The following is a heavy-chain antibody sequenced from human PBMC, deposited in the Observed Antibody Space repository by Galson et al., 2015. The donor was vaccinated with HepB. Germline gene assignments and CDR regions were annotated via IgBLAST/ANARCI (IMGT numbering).Heavy chain of an antibody. CDR1: GFTFSDYY. Sequence: SLRLSCAASGFTFSDYYMSWIRQAPGKGLEWVSYISSSSSYTNYADSVKGRFTISRDNAKNSLYLQMNSLRAEDTAVYYCARDRTPRHYCDSTNHDAFDIWGQGTMVTVSS. CDR2: ISSSSSYT. V-gene: IGHV3-11*05. CDR3: ARDRTPRHYCDSTNHDAFDI. J-gene: IGHJ3*02. D-gene: IGHD3-22*01.